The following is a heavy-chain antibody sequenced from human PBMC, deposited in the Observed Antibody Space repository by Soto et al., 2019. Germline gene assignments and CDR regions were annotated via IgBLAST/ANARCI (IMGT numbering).Heavy chain of an antibody. CDR1: GFTFSSYW. CDR2: IKQDGSEK. CDR3: ARAPGDYDFWSGESDYDY. J-gene: IGHJ4*02. Sequence: GGSLRLSCAASGFTFSSYWMSWVRQAPGKGLGWVANIKQDGSEKYYVDYVKGRFTISRDNAKNSLYLQMNSLRAKDTAVYYCARAPGDYDFWSGESDYDYWGQGTLVTV. D-gene: IGHD3-3*01. V-gene: IGHV3-7*01.